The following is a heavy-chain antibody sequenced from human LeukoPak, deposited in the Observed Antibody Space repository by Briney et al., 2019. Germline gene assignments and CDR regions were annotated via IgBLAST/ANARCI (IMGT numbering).Heavy chain of an antibody. Sequence: GGSLRLSCAASGFPFDDYGMSWVRQAPGKGLEWVSAISGSGGSTYYADSVKGRFTISRDNSKNTLYLQMNSLRAEDTAVYYCAKSGPSCPECTGPPDYYYYYMDVWGKGTTVTVSS. D-gene: IGHD2-2*01. CDR1: GFPFDDYG. V-gene: IGHV3-23*01. CDR2: ISGSGGST. J-gene: IGHJ6*03. CDR3: AKSGPSCPECTGPPDYYYYYMDV.